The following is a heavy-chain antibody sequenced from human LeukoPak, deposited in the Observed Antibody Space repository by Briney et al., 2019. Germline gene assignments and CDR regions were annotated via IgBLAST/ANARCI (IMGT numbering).Heavy chain of an antibody. CDR2: IWNDGSNK. Sequence: GGSLRLSCAASGFTFSTYGMHWVRQAPGKGLEWVVVIWNDGSNKYYADSVKGRFTISRDISKHTLHLQMNSLRAEDTAIYYCARGGIAAADIDYWGQGTLVTVSS. V-gene: IGHV3-33*01. CDR1: GFTFSTYG. CDR3: ARGGIAAADIDY. D-gene: IGHD6-13*01. J-gene: IGHJ4*02.